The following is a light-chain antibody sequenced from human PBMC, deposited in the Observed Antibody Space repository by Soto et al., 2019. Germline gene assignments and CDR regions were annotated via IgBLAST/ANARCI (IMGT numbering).Light chain of an antibody. CDR1: QSVGSDF. V-gene: IGKV3-20*01. CDR2: GAS. Sequence: GLTQSPGTLSLSPGDGATLSCRASQSVGSDFLAWYQQRPGQPPRILIFGASGRAAGIPDRFSGSGSGTDFTLTISRLEPEDFAVYYCQQYGSLSWAFGQGTKVDIK. J-gene: IGKJ1*01. CDR3: QQYGSLSWA.